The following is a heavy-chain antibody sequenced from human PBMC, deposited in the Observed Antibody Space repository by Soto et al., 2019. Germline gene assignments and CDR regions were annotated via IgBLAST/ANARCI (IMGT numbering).Heavy chain of an antibody. Sequence: SVKVSCKASGGTFSSYAISWVRQAPGQGLEWMGGIIPIFGTANYAQKFQGRVTITADESTSTAYMELSSLRSEDTAVYYCAIGGSAATTYNWFDPWGQGTLVTVSS. J-gene: IGHJ5*02. CDR2: IIPIFGTA. D-gene: IGHD2-15*01. CDR3: AIGGSAATTYNWFDP. CDR1: GGTFSSYA. V-gene: IGHV1-69*13.